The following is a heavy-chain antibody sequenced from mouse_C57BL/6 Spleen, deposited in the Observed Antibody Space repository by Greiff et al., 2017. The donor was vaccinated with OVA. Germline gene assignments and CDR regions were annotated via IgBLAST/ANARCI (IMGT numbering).Heavy chain of an antibody. Sequence: EVQLQQSGPVLVKPGASVKMSCKASGYTFTDYYMNWVKQSHGKSLEWIGVINPYNGGTSYNQKFKGKATLTVDKSSSTAYMELNSLTSEDSAVYYCARYPGSYWYFDVWGTGTTVTVSS. CDR2: INPYNGGT. V-gene: IGHV1-19*01. J-gene: IGHJ1*03. CDR3: ARYPGSYWYFDV. CDR1: GYTFTDYY.